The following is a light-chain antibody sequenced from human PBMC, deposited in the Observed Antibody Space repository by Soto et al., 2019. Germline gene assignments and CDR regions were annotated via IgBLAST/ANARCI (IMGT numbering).Light chain of an antibody. CDR2: GAH. CDR1: QDISSY. J-gene: IGKJ4*01. Sequence: DIQLTQSPSVLSASVGDRFTITCRASQDISSYLAWYQQKPGRAPELLIHGAHSLHSGVPSRFSGSGSGTEFSLTISSPQPEDFATYYCQQLNSYQLSFGGGTK. CDR3: QQLNSYQLS. V-gene: IGKV1-9*01.